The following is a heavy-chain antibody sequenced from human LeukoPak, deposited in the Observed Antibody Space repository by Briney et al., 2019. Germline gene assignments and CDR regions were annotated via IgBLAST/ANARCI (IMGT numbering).Heavy chain of an antibody. V-gene: IGHV3-21*01. J-gene: IGHJ6*02. CDR1: GFTFSSYS. D-gene: IGHD6-13*01. CDR2: ISSSSSFI. CDR3: ARMQQLTTYYYYYYGMDV. Sequence: GGSLRLSCAASGFTFSSYSMTWVRQAPGKGLEWVSSISSSSSFIYYADSVKGRFTISRDNAKNSLYLQMNSLRAEDTAVYYCARMQQLTTYYYYYYGMDVWGQGTTVTVSS.